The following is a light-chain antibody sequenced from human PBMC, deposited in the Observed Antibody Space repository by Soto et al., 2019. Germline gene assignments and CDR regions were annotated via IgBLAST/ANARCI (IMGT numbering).Light chain of an antibody. J-gene: IGKJ1*01. CDR3: QQYGSSSTWT. CDR1: QSISSH. V-gene: IGKV3-11*01. Sequence: LLTQSPATLSFSPGDRATLSCRGSQSISSHLGWYQQKPGQAPRLLLYDASNRATGIPARFSGSGSGSAFTLTISSLEPEDFAVYYCQQYGSSSTWTFGQGTKVDIK. CDR2: DAS.